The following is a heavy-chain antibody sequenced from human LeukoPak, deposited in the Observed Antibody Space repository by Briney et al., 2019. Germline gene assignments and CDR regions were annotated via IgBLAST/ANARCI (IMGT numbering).Heavy chain of an antibody. CDR2: SSAYNGNT. J-gene: IGHJ4*02. Sequence: ASVKSSCKASGYTFSSYGISWVRQAPGQRLEWMGWSSAYNGNTNYAQKLQGRVTMTTDTSTSTAYMELRSLRSDDTAVYYCARDAAEDYYDSSGSFDYWGQGTLVTVSS. CDR1: GYTFSSYG. CDR3: ARDAAEDYYDSSGSFDY. V-gene: IGHV1-18*01. D-gene: IGHD3-22*01.